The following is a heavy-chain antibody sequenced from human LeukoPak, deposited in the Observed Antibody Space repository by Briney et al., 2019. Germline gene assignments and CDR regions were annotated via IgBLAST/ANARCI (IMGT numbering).Heavy chain of an antibody. Sequence: ASVKVSCKASGYTFTSYGISWVRQAPGQGLEWMGWISAYNGNTNYAQKLQGRVTNTTDTSTSTASMEVRSVRYDDRDVYYCGRGIAAAGFYDYWGQGTLVTVSS. J-gene: IGHJ4*02. CDR3: GRGIAAAGFYDY. D-gene: IGHD6-13*01. CDR2: ISAYNGNT. V-gene: IGHV1-18*01. CDR1: GYTFTSYG.